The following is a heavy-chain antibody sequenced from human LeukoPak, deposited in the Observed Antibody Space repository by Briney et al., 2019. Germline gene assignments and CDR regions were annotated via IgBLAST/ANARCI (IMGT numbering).Heavy chain of an antibody. CDR1: GFTFSSYA. D-gene: IGHD1-1*01. Sequence: PGGSLRLACAASGFTFSSYAMSWVRHAPGGGREWVSAISGSGGSTYYADSVEGRFTISRNNSKNTLYLQMKSLRAEDTAVYYCTTYGDDAFDIWGQGTMVTVSS. V-gene: IGHV3-23*01. J-gene: IGHJ3*02. CDR3: TTYGDDAFDI. CDR2: ISGSGGST.